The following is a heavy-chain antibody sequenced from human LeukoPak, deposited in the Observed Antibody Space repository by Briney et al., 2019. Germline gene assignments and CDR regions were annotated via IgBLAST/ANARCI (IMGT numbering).Heavy chain of an antibody. CDR2: INTDASLT. D-gene: IGHD6-19*01. V-gene: IGHV3-74*01. J-gene: IGHJ4*02. CDR1: GFTFSSCW. CDR3: AREGEGSGCHIDF. Sequence: PGGPLILSCAASGFTFSSCWMHWVRQVPGKGLVWVSRINTDASLTTYADSVKDRLTISRDNAKNTLYLQMNSLRAEDTAVYYCAREGEGSGCHIDFWGQGTLVTVSS.